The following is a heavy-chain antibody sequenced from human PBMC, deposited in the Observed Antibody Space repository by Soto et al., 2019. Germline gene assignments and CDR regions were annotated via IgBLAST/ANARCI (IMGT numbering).Heavy chain of an antibody. D-gene: IGHD3-10*01. J-gene: IGHJ5*02. CDR1: GGSISSSNW. CDR2: IYHSGST. V-gene: IGHV4-4*02. Sequence: SETLSLTCAVSGGSISSSNWWSWVRQPPGKGLEWIGEIYHSGSTNYNPSLKSRVTISVDKSKNQFSLKLSSVTAADTTVYYCARDSGGSGSYYLDNWFDPWGQGTLVTVSS. CDR3: ARDSGGSGSYYLDNWFDP.